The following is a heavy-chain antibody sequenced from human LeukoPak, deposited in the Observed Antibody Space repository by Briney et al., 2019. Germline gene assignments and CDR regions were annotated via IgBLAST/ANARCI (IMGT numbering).Heavy chain of an antibody. V-gene: IGHV4-30-2*01. J-gene: IGHJ5*02. CDR2: IYHSGST. CDR1: GGSISSGGYY. Sequence: KASETLSLTCTVSGGSISSGGYYWSWIRQPPGKGLEWIGYIYHSGSTYYNPSLKSRVTISVDRSKNQFSLKLSSVTAADTAVYYCARALQGYQLLGGWFDPWGQGTLVTVSS. D-gene: IGHD2-2*01. CDR3: ARALQGYQLLGGWFDP.